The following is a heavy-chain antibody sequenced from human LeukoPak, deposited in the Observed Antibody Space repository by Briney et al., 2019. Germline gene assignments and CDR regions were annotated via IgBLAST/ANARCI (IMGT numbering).Heavy chain of an antibody. CDR3: ARHDNVPAIRHGFDH. CDR2: IYSSGVT. CDR1: GGSINNYY. J-gene: IGHJ4*02. V-gene: IGHV4-59*08. Sequence: SETLSLTCTVSGGSINNYYWSWIRQPPGKGLEWLGYIYSSGVTNYNPSLQSRVTISIDTSKNQFSLKLSSVTAADTAVYYCARHDNVPAIRHGFDHWGQGTLVTVSS. D-gene: IGHD2-8*01.